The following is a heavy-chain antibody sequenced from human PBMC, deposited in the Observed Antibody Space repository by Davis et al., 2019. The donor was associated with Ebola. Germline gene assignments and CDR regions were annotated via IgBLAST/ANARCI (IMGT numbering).Heavy chain of an antibody. CDR2: ISYDGSNK. J-gene: IGHJ6*03. Sequence: GESLKISCAASGFTFSSYAMHWVRQAPGKGLEWVAVISYDGSNKYYADSVKGRFTISRDNSKNTLYLQMNSLRAEDTAVYYCARGGIYGDNYMDVWGKGTTVTVSS. D-gene: IGHD4-17*01. V-gene: IGHV3-30-3*01. CDR1: GFTFSSYA. CDR3: ARGGIYGDNYMDV.